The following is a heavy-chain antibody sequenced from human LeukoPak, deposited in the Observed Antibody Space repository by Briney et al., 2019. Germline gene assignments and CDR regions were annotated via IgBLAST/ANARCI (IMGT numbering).Heavy chain of an antibody. CDR3: AKRGVVIRVILVGFHKEAYYFDS. V-gene: IGHV3-23*01. Sequence: PGGFLRLSCAVSGITLSNYAMSWVRQAPGKGLEWVAGISGSGGGTHYADSVKGRFTISRDNPKNTPYLQMNNLRAGDTAVYFCAKRGVVIRVILVGFHKEAYYFDSWGQGALVTVSS. CDR1: GITLSNYA. D-gene: IGHD3-22*01. CDR2: ISGSGGGT. J-gene: IGHJ4*02.